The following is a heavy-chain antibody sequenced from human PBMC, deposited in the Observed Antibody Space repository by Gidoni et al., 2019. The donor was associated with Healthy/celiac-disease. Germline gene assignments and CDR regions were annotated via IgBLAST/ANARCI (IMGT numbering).Heavy chain of an antibody. Sequence: QLQLQESGPGLVKPSETLSLTCTVSGGSISSSSYYWGWIRQPPGKGLEWIGSIYYSGSTYYNPSLKSRVTISVDTSKNQFSLKLSSVTAADTAVYYCARTYYYDSSGLVYGMDVWGQGTTVTVSS. J-gene: IGHJ6*02. D-gene: IGHD3-22*01. V-gene: IGHV4-39*01. CDR3: ARTYYYDSSGLVYGMDV. CDR2: IYYSGST. CDR1: GGSISSSSYY.